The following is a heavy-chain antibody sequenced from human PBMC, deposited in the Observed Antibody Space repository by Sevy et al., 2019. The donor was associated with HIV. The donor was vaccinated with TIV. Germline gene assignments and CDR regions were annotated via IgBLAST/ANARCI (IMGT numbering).Heavy chain of an antibody. CDR1: GYTFTGYY. V-gene: IGHV1-2*06. J-gene: IGHJ6*02. CDR2: INPNSGGT. CDR3: ARVHLAARPYYYYGMDV. D-gene: IGHD6-6*01. Sequence: ASVKVSCKASGYTFTGYYMHWVRQAPGQGLEWMGRINPNSGGTNYAQKFQSRVTMTRDTSISTAYMELSRLRSDDTAVYYCARVHLAARPYYYYGMDVWGQGTTVTVSS.